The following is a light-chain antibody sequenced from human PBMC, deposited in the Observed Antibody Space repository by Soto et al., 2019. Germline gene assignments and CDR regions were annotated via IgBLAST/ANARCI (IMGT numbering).Light chain of an antibody. Sequence: DIPMTQSPSSLSASVGDRVTITCQASQDISNYLNWYQQKPGKAPKLLIYDAFNLETWVPSMFSGSGSGTDFTFTISSLQPEDIATYYCQQYDKLPWTFGPGTKVDIK. CDR3: QQYDKLPWT. V-gene: IGKV1-33*01. J-gene: IGKJ3*01. CDR2: DAF. CDR1: QDISNY.